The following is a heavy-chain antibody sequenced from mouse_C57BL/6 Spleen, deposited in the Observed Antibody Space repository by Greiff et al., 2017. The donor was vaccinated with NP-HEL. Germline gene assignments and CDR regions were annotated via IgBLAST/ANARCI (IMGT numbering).Heavy chain of an antibody. J-gene: IGHJ3*01. Sequence: VKLMESGPGLVQPSQSLSITCTVSGFSLTSYGVHWVRQSPGKGLEWLGVIWRGGSTDYNAAFMSRLSITKDNAKSQVFFKMNSLQADDTAIYYCAKRGELGQGWFAYWGQGTLVTVSA. D-gene: IGHD4-1*01. CDR2: IWRGGST. CDR3: AKRGELGQGWFAY. V-gene: IGHV2-5*01. CDR1: GFSLTSYG.